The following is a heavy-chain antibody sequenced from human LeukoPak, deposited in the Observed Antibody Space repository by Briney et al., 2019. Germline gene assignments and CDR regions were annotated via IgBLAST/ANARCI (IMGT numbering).Heavy chain of an antibody. D-gene: IGHD3-10*01. CDR2: ISSSSSYT. J-gene: IGHJ4*02. V-gene: IGHV3-11*05. CDR3: ARDEYYYGSGSPPHYFDY. CDR1: GFTFSDYY. Sequence: PGGSLRLSCAASGFTFSDYYTSWIRQAPGKGLEWVSYISSSSSYTNYADSVKGRFTISRDNAKNSLYLQMNSLRAEDTAVYYCARDEYYYGSGSPPHYFDYWGQGTLVTASS.